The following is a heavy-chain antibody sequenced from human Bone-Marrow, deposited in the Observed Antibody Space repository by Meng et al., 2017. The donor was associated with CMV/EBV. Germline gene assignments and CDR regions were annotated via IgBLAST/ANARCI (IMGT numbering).Heavy chain of an antibody. CDR2: ISSSGSTI. J-gene: IGHJ4*02. CDR3: AKVGIQLWFFDY. V-gene: IGHV3-48*03. Sequence: GGSLRLSCAASGFTFSSYEMNWVRQAPGKGLEWVSYISSSGSTIYYADSVKGRFTISRDNSKNTLYLQMNSLRAEDTAVYYCAKVGIQLWFFDYWGQGTLVTVSS. CDR1: GFTFSSYE. D-gene: IGHD5-18*01.